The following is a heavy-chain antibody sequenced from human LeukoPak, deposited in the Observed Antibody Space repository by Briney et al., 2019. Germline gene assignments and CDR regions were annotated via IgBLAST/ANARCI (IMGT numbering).Heavy chain of an antibody. Sequence: GGSLRLSCAASGFAFDDYAMHWVRQAPGKGLEWVSGISWNSGSIGCADSVKGRFTISRDNAKNSLYLQMNSLRAEDTALYYCAKGLYYYDSSGNTFDYWGQGTLVTVSS. D-gene: IGHD3-22*01. CDR2: ISWNSGSI. CDR3: AKGLYYYDSSGNTFDY. V-gene: IGHV3-9*01. CDR1: GFAFDDYA. J-gene: IGHJ4*02.